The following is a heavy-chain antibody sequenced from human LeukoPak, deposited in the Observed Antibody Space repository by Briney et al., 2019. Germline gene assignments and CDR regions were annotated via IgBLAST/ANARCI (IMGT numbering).Heavy chain of an antibody. Sequence: ASVKVSCKASGYTFTSYAMHWVRQAPGQRLEWMGWINAGNGNTKYSQKFQGRVTITRDTSASTAYMELSSLRSEDTAVYYCAGDPEGVMATIRPNWFDPWGQGTLVTVSS. CDR2: INAGNGNT. CDR1: GYTFTSYA. J-gene: IGHJ5*02. CDR3: AGDPEGVMATIRPNWFDP. V-gene: IGHV1-3*01. D-gene: IGHD5-24*01.